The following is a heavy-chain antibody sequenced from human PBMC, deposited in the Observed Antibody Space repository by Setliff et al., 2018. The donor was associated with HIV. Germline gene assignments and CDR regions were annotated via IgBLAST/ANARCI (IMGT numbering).Heavy chain of an antibody. V-gene: IGHV4-61*02. Sequence: LSLTCTVSGDSVTSDSYYWNWIRQPAGKTLEWIGRIYFSGSTNYNPSLKSRVTISIDTSKNQLSLKLSSVTAADTAVYYCARDWAAPYYYGMDVWSQGTTVTVSS. CDR3: ARDWAAPYYYGMDV. CDR2: IYFSGST. CDR1: GDSVTSDSYY. D-gene: IGHD3-16*01. J-gene: IGHJ6*02.